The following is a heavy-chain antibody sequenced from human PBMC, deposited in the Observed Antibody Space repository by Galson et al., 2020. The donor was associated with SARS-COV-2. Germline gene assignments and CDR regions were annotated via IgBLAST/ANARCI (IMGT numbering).Heavy chain of an antibody. J-gene: IGHJ6*02. D-gene: IGHD3-10*01. CDR2: ISGDGGST. CDR3: AKAPPLLLWFGELLSGLVDV. V-gene: IGHV3-43*02. CDR1: GFTFDDYA. Sequence: TGGSLRLSCAASGFTFDDYAMHWVRQAPGKGLEWVSLISGDGGSTYYADSVKGRFTISRDNSKNSLYLQMNSLRTEDTALYYCAKAPPLLLWFGELLSGLVDVWGQGTTVTVSS.